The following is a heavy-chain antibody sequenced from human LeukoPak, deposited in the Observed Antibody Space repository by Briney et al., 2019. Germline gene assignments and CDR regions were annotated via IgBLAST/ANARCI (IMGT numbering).Heavy chain of an antibody. V-gene: IGHV3-23*01. Sequence: AESLRLSCAASGFTFSNFAMRWVRQAPGKGLEWASVITIRGSATHNADSVKGRFTLATITTKNTPYMQTNSLTAEATAVYYCAKDTAFYYDSSGSIDIWGQGTMVTVSS. CDR1: GFTFSNFA. CDR3: AKDTAFYYDSSGSIDI. CDR2: ITIRGSAT. J-gene: IGHJ3*02. D-gene: IGHD3-22*01.